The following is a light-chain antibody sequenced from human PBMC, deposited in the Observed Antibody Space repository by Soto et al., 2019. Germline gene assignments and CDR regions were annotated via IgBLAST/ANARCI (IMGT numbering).Light chain of an antibody. CDR3: CSYADSYTYV. CDR1: SSDVGGYNY. Sequence: QSALTQPRSVSGSPGQSVTISCTGTSSDVGGYNYVSWYQQHAGKAPKLMIYEVTKRPSGVPDRFSGSKSGNTASLTISGLQAEDEADYYCCSYADSYTYVFGTGTKLTVL. J-gene: IGLJ1*01. V-gene: IGLV2-11*01. CDR2: EVT.